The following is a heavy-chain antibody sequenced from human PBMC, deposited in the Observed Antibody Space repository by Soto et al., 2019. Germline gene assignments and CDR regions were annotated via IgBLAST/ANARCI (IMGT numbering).Heavy chain of an antibody. J-gene: IGHJ6*02. D-gene: IGHD6-13*01. Sequence: SVKVSCKASGGTFSSHAISWVRQAPGQGLEWMGGIIPIFGTANYAQKFQGRVTITADESTSTAYMELSSLRSEDTAVYYCARYQQLVLKNVMDVWGQGTTVTVSS. V-gene: IGHV1-69*13. CDR1: GGTFSSHA. CDR2: IIPIFGTA. CDR3: ARYQQLVLKNVMDV.